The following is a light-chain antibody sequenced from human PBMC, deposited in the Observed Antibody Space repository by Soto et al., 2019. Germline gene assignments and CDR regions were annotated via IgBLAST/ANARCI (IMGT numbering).Light chain of an antibody. Sequence: DVEMTQSPSTLPTSIGDRVTINCRASQNVSNWLAWYQQKPGKAPKLLIYKASRLESGVPSRFSASGSGTDFTLTINSLQFDDFATYFCQQYSNQSTFGQGTKLEIK. V-gene: IGKV1-5*03. CDR3: QQYSNQST. CDR2: KAS. J-gene: IGKJ2*01. CDR1: QNVSNW.